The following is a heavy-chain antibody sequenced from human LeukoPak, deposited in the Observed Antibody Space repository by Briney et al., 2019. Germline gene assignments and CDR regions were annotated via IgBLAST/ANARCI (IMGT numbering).Heavy chain of an antibody. D-gene: IGHD4-17*01. J-gene: IGHJ4*02. CDR3: ARHQIDTVTVDY. Sequence: SETLSLTCTVSGGSISSSSYYWGWIRQPPGKGLEWIGSIYYSGSTYYNPSLKSRVTISVDTSKNQFSLKLSSVTAADTAVYYCARHQIDTVTVDYWGQGTPVTVSS. CDR1: GGSISSSSYY. V-gene: IGHV4-39*01. CDR2: IYYSGST.